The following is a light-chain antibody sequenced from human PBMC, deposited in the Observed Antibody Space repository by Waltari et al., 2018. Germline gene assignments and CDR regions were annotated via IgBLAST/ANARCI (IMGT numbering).Light chain of an antibody. V-gene: IGLV1-51*01. CDR3: GTWDSSLDSYV. Sequence: QSVLTQPPSVSAAPGQKVTVSFSGPTSHICNSFVYWYQHIPGTAPKRHIFDNSQRPSGIPERFSGSKSGTSATLGITGLQTGDEADYYCGTWDSSLDSYVFGSGSKVTVL. CDR2: DNS. J-gene: IGLJ1*01. CDR1: TSHICNSF.